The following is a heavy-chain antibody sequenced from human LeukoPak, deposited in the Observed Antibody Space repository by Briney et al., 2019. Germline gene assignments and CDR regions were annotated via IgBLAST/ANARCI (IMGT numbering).Heavy chain of an antibody. CDR2: ISGSGSNT. V-gene: IGHV3-23*01. D-gene: IGHD1-26*01. J-gene: IGHJ4*02. CDR3: AKVRIVGATTGFDY. CDR1: GFTFSSYA. Sequence: GGSLRLSCATSGFTFSSYAMSWVRQAPGKGLEWVSAISGSGSNTYYADSVKGRFTISRDNSKNTLYLQMNSLRAEDTAVYYCAKVRIVGATTGFDYWGQGTLVTVSS.